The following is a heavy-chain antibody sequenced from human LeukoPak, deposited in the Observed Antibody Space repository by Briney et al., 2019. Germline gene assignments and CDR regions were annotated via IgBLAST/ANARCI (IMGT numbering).Heavy chain of an antibody. V-gene: IGHV3-33*08. CDR1: GFTFSSYG. CDR3: ARDEAGGYFNYLYDAFDI. CDR2: IWYDGSNK. J-gene: IGHJ3*02. D-gene: IGHD2-15*01. Sequence: GGSLRLSCAASGFTFSSYGMHWVRQAPGKGLEWVAVIWYDGSNKYYADSVKGRFTISRDNSKNTLYLQMNSLRAEDTAVYYCARDEAGGYFNYLYDAFDIWGQGTMVTVSS.